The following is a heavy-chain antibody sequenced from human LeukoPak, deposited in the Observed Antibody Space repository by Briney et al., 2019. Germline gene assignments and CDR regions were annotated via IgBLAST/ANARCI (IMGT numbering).Heavy chain of an antibody. V-gene: IGHV1-2*02. CDR3: ARVPGYSSSWYYFDY. Sequence: ASVKVSCKASGYTFTGYYMHWVRQAPGQGLEWMGWINPNSGGTNYAQKFQGRVTMTRDTSISTAYMELSRLRSDDTAVYYCARVPGYSSSWYYFDYWGQGTLVIVSS. CDR2: INPNSGGT. J-gene: IGHJ4*02. D-gene: IGHD6-13*01. CDR1: GYTFTGYY.